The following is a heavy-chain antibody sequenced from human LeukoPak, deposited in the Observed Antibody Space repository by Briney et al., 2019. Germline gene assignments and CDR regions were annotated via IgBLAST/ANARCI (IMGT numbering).Heavy chain of an antibody. Sequence: ASVKVSCKASGYTFTSYGINWVRQAPGQGLEWMGWISTYNGHTNYAQKFQGRVTMTTDTSTSTAPMELRSLRSDDTAVYYCARDHAAGWELPLNWFDPWGQGTLVTVSS. V-gene: IGHV1-18*01. CDR3: ARDHAAGWELPLNWFDP. J-gene: IGHJ5*02. CDR1: GYTFTSYG. CDR2: ISTYNGHT. D-gene: IGHD1-26*01.